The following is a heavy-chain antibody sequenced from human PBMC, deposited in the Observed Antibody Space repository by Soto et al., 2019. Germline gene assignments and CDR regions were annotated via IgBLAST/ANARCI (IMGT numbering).Heavy chain of an antibody. CDR3: ARDGVGATSYYFDY. J-gene: IGHJ4*02. CDR2: IIPIFGTA. D-gene: IGHD1-26*01. CDR1: GGTFSSYA. Sequence: SVKVSCKASGGTFSSYAISWVRQAPGQGLEWMGGIIPIFGTANYAQKFQGRVTITADESTSTAYMELSSLRSEDTAVYYFARDGVGATSYYFDYWGQGTLVSVSS. V-gene: IGHV1-69*13.